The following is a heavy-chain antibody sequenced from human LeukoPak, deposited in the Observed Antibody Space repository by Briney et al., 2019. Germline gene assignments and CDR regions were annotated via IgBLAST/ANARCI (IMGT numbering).Heavy chain of an antibody. CDR3: ARAFSGSYWLRDF. V-gene: IGHV1-18*01. Sequence: GASVKVSCKASGYTFTSYGITWVRQAPGQGLEWMGWISAYTGNTNYAPKFQGRVTMTTDTSTSTAYMELRSLRSDDTAVYYCARAFSGSYWLRDFWGQGTLVTVSS. D-gene: IGHD1-26*01. J-gene: IGHJ4*02. CDR2: ISAYTGNT. CDR1: GYTFTSYG.